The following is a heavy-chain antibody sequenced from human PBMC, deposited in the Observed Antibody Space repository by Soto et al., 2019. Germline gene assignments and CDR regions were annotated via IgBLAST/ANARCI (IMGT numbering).Heavy chain of an antibody. D-gene: IGHD5-18*01. Sequence: SETLSLTCAVSGASVSSGDWWTWVRQSPGKGPECIGEIFHSGATNYNPSLKSRVDISMDKSKNQFSLRLTSVTAADTAVYYCARGYGTARRWFDFWGQGTLVTVSS. CDR3: ARGYGTARRWFDF. J-gene: IGHJ5*01. CDR2: IFHSGAT. V-gene: IGHV4-4*02. CDR1: GASVSSGDW.